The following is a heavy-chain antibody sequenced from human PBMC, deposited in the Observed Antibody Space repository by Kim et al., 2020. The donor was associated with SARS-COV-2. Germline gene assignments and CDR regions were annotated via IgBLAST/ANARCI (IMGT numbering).Heavy chain of an antibody. Sequence: DGSKKTYVVSVKGRFTISRDNAKNSLYLQMNGLRVEDTAVYYCASRPIFDYWGQGTLVTVSS. V-gene: IGHV3-7*03. CDR2: DGSKK. CDR3: ASRPIFDY. J-gene: IGHJ4*02.